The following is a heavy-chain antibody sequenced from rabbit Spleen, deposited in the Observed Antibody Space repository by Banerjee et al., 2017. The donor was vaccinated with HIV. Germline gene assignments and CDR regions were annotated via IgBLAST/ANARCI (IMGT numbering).Heavy chain of an antibody. CDR1: GFDFSTYS. Sequence: QEQLVESGGGLVQPEGSLTLTCKASGFDFSTYSMSWVRQAPGKGLEWIGYIVPIFGVSYYATWVSGRFTISSHNAQNTLYLQLNSLTAADTATYFCVREAGYGGYGDANLWGQGTLVTVS. CDR3: VREAGYGGYGDANL. J-gene: IGHJ4*01. V-gene: IGHV1S47*01. D-gene: IGHD6-1*01. CDR2: IVPIFGVS.